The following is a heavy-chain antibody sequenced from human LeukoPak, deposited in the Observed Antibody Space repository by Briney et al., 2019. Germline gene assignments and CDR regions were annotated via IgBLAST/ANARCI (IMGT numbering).Heavy chain of an antibody. CDR2: ISSGSSYI. Sequence: GGSLRLSCAASGFTFSSHTMNWVRQAPGKGLEWVSSISSGSSYIYYADSVKGRFTISRDNAMNSLDLQMNSLRAEDTAVYYCARGREGIAARWWVEEPRWYFFDPWGQGTLVTVSS. J-gene: IGHJ5*02. CDR3: ARGREGIAARWWVEEPRWYFFDP. CDR1: GFTFSSHT. V-gene: IGHV3-21*01. D-gene: IGHD6-6*01.